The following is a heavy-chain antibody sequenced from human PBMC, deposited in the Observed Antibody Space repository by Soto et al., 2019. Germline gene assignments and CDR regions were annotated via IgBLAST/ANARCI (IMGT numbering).Heavy chain of an antibody. CDR3: AKGGAIVAAGTRVYLYNAMDV. J-gene: IGHJ6*02. V-gene: IGHV1-2*02. D-gene: IGHD1-26*01. CDR1: GYTFTGYY. CDR2: INPNSGDT. Sequence: QVQLVQSGTEVKRPGDSVKVSCKASGYTFTGYYVHWVRQAPGQGLEWMEWINPNSGDTYLAQRFQGRVTMNRDTSIGTAYMELRGLTSDDTAEYYCAKGGAIVAAGTRVYLYNAMDVWGQGTTATVSS.